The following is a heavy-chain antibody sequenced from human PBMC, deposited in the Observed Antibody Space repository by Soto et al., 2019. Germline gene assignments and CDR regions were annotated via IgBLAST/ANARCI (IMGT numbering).Heavy chain of an antibody. J-gene: IGHJ4*02. Sequence: ASVKVSCKASGYTFTSYSMHWVRQAPGQRLEWMGWINAGNGNTQYSQTFQGRVTITRDTSANTAYMELSSLRSEDTAVFYCAILGTYYFDNSDNYFDFWGQGTLVTVSS. CDR2: INAGNGNT. CDR1: GYTFTSYS. D-gene: IGHD3-22*01. CDR3: AILGTYYFDNSDNYFDF. V-gene: IGHV1-3*01.